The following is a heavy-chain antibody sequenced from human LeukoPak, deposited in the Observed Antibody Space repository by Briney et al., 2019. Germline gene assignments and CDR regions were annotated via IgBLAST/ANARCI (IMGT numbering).Heavy chain of an antibody. V-gene: IGHV3-48*03. CDR1: GFTFSNYE. CDR3: ARDEDCSSTSCYRFDY. Sequence: GGSLRLSCAASGFTFSNYEMNWVRQAPGKGLEWVSYISKSGRIIYYADSVKGRFIISRDDAKNSVYLQMNSLRAEDTAHYYCARDEDCSSTSCYRFDYWGQGTLVTVSS. D-gene: IGHD2-2*01. J-gene: IGHJ4*02. CDR2: ISKSGRII.